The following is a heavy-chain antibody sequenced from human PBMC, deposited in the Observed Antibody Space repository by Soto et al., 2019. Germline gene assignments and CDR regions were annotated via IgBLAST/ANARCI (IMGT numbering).Heavy chain of an antibody. Sequence: PGGSLRLSCAASGFTFSSYAIHWVRQAPGKGLEWVAVMSYDGSNKYYADSVKGRFTISRDNSKNTLYLQMNSLRAGDTAVYYCAREIVVVPAAPLDYWGQGTLVTVSS. CDR3: AREIVVVPAAPLDY. V-gene: IGHV3-30-3*01. J-gene: IGHJ4*02. CDR2: MSYDGSNK. CDR1: GFTFSSYA. D-gene: IGHD2-2*01.